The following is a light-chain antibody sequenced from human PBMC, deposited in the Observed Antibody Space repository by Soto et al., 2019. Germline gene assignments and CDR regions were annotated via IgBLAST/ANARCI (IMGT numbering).Light chain of an antibody. J-gene: IGKJ1*01. CDR2: DAS. Sequence: MSLPPSTPASPSRDGGTIPFRASQTGNAWLAWYQHKPGKAPKPLIYDASILERGVPARFSGSGSGTEFILTISSLQPDDVGTYYCQQYNTHSGTFGQGTTVDNK. CDR1: QTGNAW. CDR3: QQYNTHSGT. V-gene: IGKV1-5*01.